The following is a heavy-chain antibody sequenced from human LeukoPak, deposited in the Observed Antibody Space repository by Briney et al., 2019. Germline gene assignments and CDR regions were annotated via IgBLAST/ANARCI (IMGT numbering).Heavy chain of an antibody. J-gene: IGHJ1*01. V-gene: IGHV3-30*04. D-gene: IGHD6-19*01. Sequence: GGSLRLSCAASGFTFSSYAMHWVRQAPGKGLEWVAVISYDGSNKYYADSVKGRFTISRDNSKNTLYLQMNSLRAEDTAVYYCARAARYSSGWYPAEYFQHWGQGTLVTVSS. CDR1: GFTFSSYA. CDR3: ARAARYSSGWYPAEYFQH. CDR2: ISYDGSNK.